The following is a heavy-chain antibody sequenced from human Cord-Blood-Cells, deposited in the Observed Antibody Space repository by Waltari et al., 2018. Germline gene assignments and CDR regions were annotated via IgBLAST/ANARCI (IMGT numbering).Heavy chain of an antibody. CDR2: INHSGST. V-gene: IGHV4-34*01. J-gene: IGHJ5*02. CDR1: GGSFSGYY. Sequence: VQLQQWGAGLLKPSETLSLTCAVYGGSFSGYYWSWIRQPPGKGLEWIGEINHSGSTNYNPSLKSRVTISVDTSKNQFSLKLSSVTAADTAVYYCARGRKFAGNWFDPWGQGTLVTVSS. CDR3: ARGRKFAGNWFDP. D-gene: IGHD6-13*01.